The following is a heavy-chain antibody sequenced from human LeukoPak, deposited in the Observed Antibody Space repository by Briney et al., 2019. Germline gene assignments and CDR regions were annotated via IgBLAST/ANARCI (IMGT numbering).Heavy chain of an antibody. J-gene: IGHJ4*02. Sequence: PSETLSLTCTVSGYSISSGYYWGWIRQPPGKGLEWIGSIYHSGSLYYNPSLKSRVTISVDTSKNQFSLKLSSVTAADTAVYYCLSYISSGWYEGIDYWGQGTLVTVSS. V-gene: IGHV4-38-2*02. CDR1: GYSISSGYY. CDR3: LSYISSGWYEGIDY. D-gene: IGHD6-19*01. CDR2: IYHSGSL.